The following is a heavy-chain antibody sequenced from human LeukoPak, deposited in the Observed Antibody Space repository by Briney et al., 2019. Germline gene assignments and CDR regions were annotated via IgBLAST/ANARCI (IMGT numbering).Heavy chain of an antibody. CDR2: ISGSGGST. CDR3: AKDTSRRHPYCYYMDV. V-gene: IGHV3-23*01. CDR1: GFTFSSYA. Sequence: GGSLRLSCAASGFTFSSYAMSWVRQAPGKGLEWVSAISGSGGSTYYADSVKGRFTISRDNSKNTLYLQMNSLRAEDTAVYYCAKDTSRRHPYCYYMDVWGKGTTVTASS. D-gene: IGHD6-13*01. J-gene: IGHJ6*03.